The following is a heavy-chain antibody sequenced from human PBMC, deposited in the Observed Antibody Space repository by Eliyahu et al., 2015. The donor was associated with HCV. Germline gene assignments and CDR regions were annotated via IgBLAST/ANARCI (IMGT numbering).Heavy chain of an antibody. CDR1: GGSXPTYY. V-gene: IGHV4-59*01. Sequence: QVQLQESGPGLVKPSETLSLTCTVSGGSXPTYYWSWIRQPPGKGXXGIGXIHYSGSTNYNPSLKSRVTISVDTSKNQFSLNLTSVTAAXTAVYYCASGGGGIAVAGTGGWFDPWGQGTLVTVSS. CDR3: ASGGGGIAVAGTGGWFDP. D-gene: IGHD6-19*01. J-gene: IGHJ5*02. CDR2: IHYSGST.